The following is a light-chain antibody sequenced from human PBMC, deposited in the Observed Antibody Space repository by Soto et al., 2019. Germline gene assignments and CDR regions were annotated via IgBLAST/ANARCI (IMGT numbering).Light chain of an antibody. Sequence: IQMTQSPSSLSASVGDRVTITCRASQGIRNDLGWYQPKPVKAPKLLIYAASSLQSGVPSRCSGSGSGTDFTLTISSLQPEDFATYYCLQDYNYPCTFGQGTKVEIK. CDR2: AAS. CDR1: QGIRND. CDR3: LQDYNYPCT. J-gene: IGKJ1*01. V-gene: IGKV1-6*01.